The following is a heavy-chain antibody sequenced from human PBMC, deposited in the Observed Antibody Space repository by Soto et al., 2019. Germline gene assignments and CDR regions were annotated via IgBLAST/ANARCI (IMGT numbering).Heavy chain of an antibody. V-gene: IGHV3-33*01. D-gene: IGHD6-19*01. CDR2: IWYDGSNK. CDR3: ARVHKAYSSGWFPSQAFDY. J-gene: IGHJ4*02. CDR1: EFTFSSYG. Sequence: PGGSLRLSCAASEFTFSSYGMHWVRQAPGKGLEWVAVIWYDGSNKYYADSVKGRFTISRDNSKNTLSLRMNSLRAEDTAVYYCARVHKAYSSGWFPSQAFDYWGQGTLVTVSS.